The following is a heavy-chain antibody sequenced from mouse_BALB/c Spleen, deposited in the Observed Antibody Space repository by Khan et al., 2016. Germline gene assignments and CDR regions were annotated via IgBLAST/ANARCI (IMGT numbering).Heavy chain of an antibody. CDR1: GYTFTDYA. Sequence: QVQLKQSGPELVRPGVSVKISCKGSGYTFTDYAMHWVKQSHAKSLEWSGVISTYYGNTNYNQKFKSKAKMTVDKSSNQTYLELDTLTSEASAIYYSARGVWKRSFDYWGQGTTLTVSS. CDR3: ARGVWKRSFDY. D-gene: IGHD2-10*02. J-gene: IGHJ2*01. CDR2: ISTYYGNT. V-gene: IGHV1S137*01.